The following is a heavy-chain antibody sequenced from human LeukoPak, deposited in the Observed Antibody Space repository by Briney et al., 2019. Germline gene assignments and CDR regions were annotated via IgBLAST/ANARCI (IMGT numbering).Heavy chain of an antibody. CDR3: AKVQQREEDYFDY. CDR2: ISYDGSNK. Sequence: PGGSLRLSCAASGFTFRDYVIHWVRQAPGKGLEWVAVISYDGSNKYYADSVKGRFTISRDNSKNTLYLQMNSLRGEDTAVYYCAKVQQREEDYFDYWGQGTLVTVSS. D-gene: IGHD5-18*01. V-gene: IGHV3-30*04. CDR1: GFTFRDYV. J-gene: IGHJ4*02.